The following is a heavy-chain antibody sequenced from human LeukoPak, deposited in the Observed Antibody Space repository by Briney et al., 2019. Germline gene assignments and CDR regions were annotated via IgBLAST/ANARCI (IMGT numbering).Heavy chain of an antibody. V-gene: IGHV4-59*11. CDR3: ATSITGTNIFDP. J-gene: IGHJ5*02. CDR2: IYYSGST. CDR1: GGSISSHY. Sequence: SETLSLTCTVSGGSISSHYWSWIRQPPGKGLEWIGYIYYSGSTNYNPSLKSRVTISVDTSKNQFSLKLSSVTAADTAVYYCATSITGTNIFDPWGQGTLVTVSS. D-gene: IGHD1/OR15-1a*01.